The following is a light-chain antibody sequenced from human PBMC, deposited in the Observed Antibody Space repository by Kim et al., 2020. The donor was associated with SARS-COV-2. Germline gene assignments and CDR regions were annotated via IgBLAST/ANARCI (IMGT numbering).Light chain of an antibody. Sequence: VPLPSPSPPPPVPTASYPIFLQPKPGPPPRALISATRHTHSCTPARFSGSLLGGKAALTLSGVQPEDEAAYYCLLYYGDAQLGVFGGGTQLTVL. CDR1: PPPVPTASY. V-gene: IGLV7-43*01. CDR3: LLYYGDAQLGV. J-gene: IGLJ3*02. CDR2: ATR.